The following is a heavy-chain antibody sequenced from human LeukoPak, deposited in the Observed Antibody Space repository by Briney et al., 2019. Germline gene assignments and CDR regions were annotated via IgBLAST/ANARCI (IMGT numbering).Heavy chain of an antibody. V-gene: IGHV1-2*02. CDR2: INPNSGGT. CDR1: GYTFTGYY. J-gene: IGHJ6*02. D-gene: IGHD5-24*01. Sequence: EASVKVSCKASGYTFTGYYMRWVRQAPGQGLEWMGWINPNSGGTNYAQKFQGRVTMTRDTSISTAYMELSRLRSDDTAVYYCARDPLPSRDGRLQGKQYYYGMDVWGQGTTVTVSS. CDR3: ARDPLPSRDGRLQGKQYYYGMDV.